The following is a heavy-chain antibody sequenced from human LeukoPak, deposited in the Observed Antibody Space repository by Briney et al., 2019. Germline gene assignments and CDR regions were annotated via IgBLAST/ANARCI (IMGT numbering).Heavy chain of an antibody. D-gene: IGHD4-23*01. CDR3: ARGTATVVSH. CDR1: GFTFSSYG. J-gene: IGHJ4*02. CDR2: LSYEGIYE. Sequence: GGSLRLSCAASGFTFSSYGMHWVRQAPGKGLEWVASLSYEGIYEYYEDSVKGRFTISRDNAKNTVYLQMNGLRAEDTAVYYCARGTATVVSHWGQGTLVTVSS. V-gene: IGHV3-30*03.